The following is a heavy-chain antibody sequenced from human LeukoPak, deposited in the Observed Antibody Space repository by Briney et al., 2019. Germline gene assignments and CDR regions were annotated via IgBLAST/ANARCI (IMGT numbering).Heavy chain of an antibody. CDR2: ISGSGDST. V-gene: IGHV3-23*01. Sequence: GESLRLSCAGSGFTFSSYAMNWVRKAPGKGLEWVSVISGSGDSTYYADSVKGRFTISRDNSKDTLYLHMNSLRAEDTAVYYCARDPSHTFDIWGQGTMVTVSS. CDR1: GFTFSSYA. J-gene: IGHJ3*02. CDR3: ARDPSHTFDI.